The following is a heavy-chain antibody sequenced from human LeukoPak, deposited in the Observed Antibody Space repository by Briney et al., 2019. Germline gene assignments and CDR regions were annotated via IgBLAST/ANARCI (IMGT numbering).Heavy chain of an antibody. CDR3: ARAYSSSSPFDY. J-gene: IGHJ4*02. V-gene: IGHV1-69*01. Sequence: EASVKVSCKASGGTFSSYAISWVRQAPGQGLEWMGGIIPIFGTANYAQKFQGRVTITADESTSTAYMELSSLRSEDTAVYYCARAYSSSSPFDYWGQGTLVTVSS. D-gene: IGHD6-6*01. CDR1: GGTFSSYA. CDR2: IIPIFGTA.